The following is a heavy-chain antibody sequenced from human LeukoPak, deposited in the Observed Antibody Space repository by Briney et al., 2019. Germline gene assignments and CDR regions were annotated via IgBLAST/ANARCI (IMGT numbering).Heavy chain of an antibody. Sequence: GGSLRLSCAASGFTVSSNYMSWVRQAPGKGLEWVSVIYSGGSTYYADSVKGRFTISRDNSKNTLYLQMNSLRAEDTAVYYCARAPHCSSTSCYPLDYYYYMDVWGKGTTVTISS. J-gene: IGHJ6*03. V-gene: IGHV3-66*01. D-gene: IGHD2-2*01. CDR3: ARAPHCSSTSCYPLDYYYYMDV. CDR2: IYSGGST. CDR1: GFTVSSNY.